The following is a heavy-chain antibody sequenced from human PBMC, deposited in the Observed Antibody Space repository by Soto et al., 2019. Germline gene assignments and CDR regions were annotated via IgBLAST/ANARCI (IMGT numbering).Heavy chain of an antibody. D-gene: IGHD3-9*01. CDR3: ASITYYDILTGYSEYYYYLDV. Sequence: PSETLSLTCTVSGGSISSYYWSWIRQPPGKGLEWIGYIYYSGSTNYNPSLKSRVTISVDTSKNQFSLKLSSVTAADTAVYYCASITYYDILTGYSEYYYYLDVWGKGTTVTVSS. J-gene: IGHJ6*03. V-gene: IGHV4-59*01. CDR1: GGSISSYY. CDR2: IYYSGST.